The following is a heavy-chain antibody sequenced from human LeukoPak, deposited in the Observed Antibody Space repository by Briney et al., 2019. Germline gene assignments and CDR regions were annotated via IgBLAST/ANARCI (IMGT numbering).Heavy chain of an antibody. D-gene: IGHD2-15*01. V-gene: IGHV3-30*18. Sequence: GGSLRLSCAASGFTFSNYGMPWVRQAPDKGLEWVAVISYAGSNIYYADSVKGRFTISRDNPKNTLFLQMNSLRAEDTAVYYCAKDREPSAYSPGDYWGQGTLVTVSS. CDR3: AKDREPSAYSPGDY. CDR2: ISYAGSNI. J-gene: IGHJ4*02. CDR1: GFTFSNYG.